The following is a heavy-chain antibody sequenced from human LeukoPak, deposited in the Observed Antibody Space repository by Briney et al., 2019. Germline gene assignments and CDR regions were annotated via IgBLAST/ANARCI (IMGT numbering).Heavy chain of an antibody. CDR2: ISYDGSNK. D-gene: IGHD2-15*01. CDR1: GFTFSSYG. V-gene: IGHV3-30*19. Sequence: GGSLRLSCAASGFTFSSYGMHWVRQAPGKGLEWVAVISYDGSNKYYADSVKGRFTISRDNSKNTLYPQMNSLRAEDTAVYYCARDRAVVVRNTFDYWGQGTLVTVSS. CDR3: ARDRAVVVRNTFDY. J-gene: IGHJ4*02.